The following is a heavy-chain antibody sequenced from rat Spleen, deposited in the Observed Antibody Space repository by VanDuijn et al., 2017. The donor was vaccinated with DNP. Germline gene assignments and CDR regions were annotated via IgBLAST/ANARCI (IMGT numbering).Heavy chain of an antibody. CDR2: IIYDGSST. CDR3: ARHEAFTTVANYFDY. Sequence: EVQLVESGGGLVQPGRSLKLSCVASGFTFNNYWMTWIRQAPGKGLEWIASIIYDGSSTYYRDSVKGRFTISRDNAKSTLYLQMDSLRSEDTATYYCARHEAFTTVANYFDYWGQGVMVTVSS. D-gene: IGHD1-1*01. CDR1: GFTFNNYW. J-gene: IGHJ2*01. V-gene: IGHV5-31*01.